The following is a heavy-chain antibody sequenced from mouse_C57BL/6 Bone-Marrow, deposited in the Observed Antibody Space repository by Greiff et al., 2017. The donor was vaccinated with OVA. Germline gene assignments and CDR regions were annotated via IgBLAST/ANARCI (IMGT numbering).Heavy chain of an antibody. CDR1: GYTFTDYE. D-gene: IGHD2-4*01. J-gene: IGHJ2*01. V-gene: IGHV1-15*01. Sequence: VKLQESGAELVRPGASVTLSCKASGYTFTDYEMHWVKQTPVHGLEWIGAIDPETGGTAYNQKFKGKAILTADKSSSTAYMELRSLTSEDSAVYYCNYDPDYWGQGTTLTVSS. CDR2: IDPETGGT. CDR3: NYDPDY.